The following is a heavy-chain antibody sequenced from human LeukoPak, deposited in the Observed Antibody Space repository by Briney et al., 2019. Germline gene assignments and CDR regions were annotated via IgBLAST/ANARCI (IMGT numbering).Heavy chain of an antibody. CDR1: GGSFSGYY. J-gene: IGHJ6*03. CDR2: INHCGST. Sequence: SETLSLTCAVYGGSFSGYYWSWIRQPPGKGLEWIGEINHCGSTNYNPSLKSRVTISVDTSKNQFSLKLSSVTAADTAVYYCARTTTLPYYYYYYMDVWGKGTTVTVSS. D-gene: IGHD1-1*01. CDR3: ARTTTLPYYYYYYMDV. V-gene: IGHV4-34*01.